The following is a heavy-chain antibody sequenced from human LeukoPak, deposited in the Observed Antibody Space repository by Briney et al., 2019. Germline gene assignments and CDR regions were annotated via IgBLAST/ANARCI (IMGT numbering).Heavy chain of an antibody. D-gene: IGHD3-10*01. CDR1: GGSVSGYY. Sequence: PSETLSLTCTVSGGSVSGYYWSWIRQPPGKGLEWIGYIYYTGSTSYNPSLKSRVTISIDTSKNQFSLKLNSVTAADTAVYYCARDPAPGRYYFDYWGQGTLVTVSS. V-gene: IGHV4-59*02. CDR3: ARDPAPGRYYFDY. J-gene: IGHJ4*02. CDR2: IYYTGST.